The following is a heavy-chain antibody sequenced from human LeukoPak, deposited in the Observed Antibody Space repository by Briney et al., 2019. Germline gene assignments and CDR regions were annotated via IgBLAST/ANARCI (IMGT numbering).Heavy chain of an antibody. CDR1: GFTFSGSA. J-gene: IGHJ3*02. Sequence: GGSRRLSCAASGFTFSGSAMHWVRQAPGKGLVWVSRINSDGSSTSYADSVKGRFTIFRDNAKNTLYLQMNRLRAEDTAVYYCARDSQDSSGYYYEGDAFDIWGQGTMVTVSS. CDR3: ARDSQDSSGYYYEGDAFDI. V-gene: IGHV3-74*01. D-gene: IGHD3-22*01. CDR2: INSDGSST.